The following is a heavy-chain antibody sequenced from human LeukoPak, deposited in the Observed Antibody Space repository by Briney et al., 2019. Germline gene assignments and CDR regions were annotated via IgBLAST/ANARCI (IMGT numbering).Heavy chain of an antibody. J-gene: IGHJ4*02. V-gene: IGHV4-59*01. CDR3: ARILITSGASSDY. Sequence: PSETLSLTCTASGVSISSDSRSWIRQPPGKGLEWLGYIYYSGSTNYNPSLKSRVTISVDTTKNQLSLKLSSVAAADTAGCYCARILITSGASSDYWGQGTLVTVSS. CDR1: GVSISSDS. D-gene: IGHD4/OR15-4a*01. CDR2: IYYSGST.